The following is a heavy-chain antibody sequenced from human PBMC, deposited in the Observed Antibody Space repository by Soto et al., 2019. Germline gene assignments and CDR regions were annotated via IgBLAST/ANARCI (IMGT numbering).Heavy chain of an antibody. D-gene: IGHD3-10*01. CDR3: AKDLWFGELSQYYSYYGMDV. J-gene: IGHJ6*02. CDR1: GVTLSSYA. V-gene: IGHV3-23*01. Sequence: GASLRVARSATGVTLSSYAMNWVRQAPGKGRYWFSAISGSGGSTYYADAVKGRFTISRDNSKNTLYLQMNSLRAEDTAVYYCAKDLWFGELSQYYSYYGMDVWGQGTTVTVSS. CDR2: ISGSGGST.